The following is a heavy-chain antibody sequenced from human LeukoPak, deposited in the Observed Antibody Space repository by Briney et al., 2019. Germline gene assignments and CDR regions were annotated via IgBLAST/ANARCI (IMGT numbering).Heavy chain of an antibody. CDR2: INHSGST. CDR3: ERGVRYCSSTSCYEFDY. CDR1: GGSFSGYY. V-gene: IGHV4-34*01. Sequence: SETLSLTCAVYGGSFSGYYWSWIRQPPGKGLEWIGEINHSGSTNYNPSLKSRVTISVDTSKNQFSLKLSSVTAADTAVYYCERGVRYCSSTSCYEFDYWGQGTLVTVSS. D-gene: IGHD2-2*01. J-gene: IGHJ4*02.